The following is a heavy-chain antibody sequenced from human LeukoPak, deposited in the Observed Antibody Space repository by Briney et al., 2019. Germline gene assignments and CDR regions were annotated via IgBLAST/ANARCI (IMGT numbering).Heavy chain of an antibody. V-gene: IGHV3-23*01. CDR1: GFTFSSYA. CDR3: ARVVVGTNSNWFDP. J-gene: IGHJ5*02. D-gene: IGHD1-26*01. CDR2: ISASSDST. Sequence: GGSLRLSCAASGFTFSSYAMSWVRQAPGKGLEWVSAISASSDSTYYADSVKGRFTISRDNARKSLYLQMNSLRDEDTAVYYCARVVVGTNSNWFDPWGQGTLVTVSS.